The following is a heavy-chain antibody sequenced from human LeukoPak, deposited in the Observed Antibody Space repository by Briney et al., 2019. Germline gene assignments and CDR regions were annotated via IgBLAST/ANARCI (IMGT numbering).Heavy chain of an antibody. Sequence: GEAPKIFRNGSGYRLTSYWIGRVRQMPGQGLELMGIIYPGDSDTRYSPPFQGQVTISADKSISTAYLQWSSLKASDTAMYYCARRRYYDSSLPFNYWGQGTLVTVSS. CDR1: GYRLTSYW. D-gene: IGHD1-26*01. CDR3: ARRRYYDSSLPFNY. V-gene: IGHV5-51*01. J-gene: IGHJ4*02. CDR2: IYPGDSDT.